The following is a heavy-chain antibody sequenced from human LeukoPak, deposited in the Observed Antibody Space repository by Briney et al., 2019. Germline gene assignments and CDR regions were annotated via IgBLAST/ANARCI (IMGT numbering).Heavy chain of an antibody. J-gene: IGHJ4*02. CDR1: GFTFSSYA. D-gene: IGHD1-26*01. CDR2: ISSSGSTI. Sequence: PGGSLRLSCAASGFTFSSYAMSWVRQAPGKGLEWVSYISSSGSTIYYADSVKGRFTISRDNAKNSLYLQMNSLRAEDTAVYYCARDLSGGTFDYWGQGTLVTVSS. CDR3: ARDLSGGTFDY. V-gene: IGHV3-48*04.